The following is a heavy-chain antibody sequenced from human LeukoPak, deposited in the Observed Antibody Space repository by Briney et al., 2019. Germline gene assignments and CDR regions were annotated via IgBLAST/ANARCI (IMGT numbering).Heavy chain of an antibody. CDR1: GGSISSGGYY. J-gene: IGHJ6*02. Sequence: PSETLSLTCTVSGGSISSGGYYWSWIRQHPGKGLEWIGYIYYSGSTYYNPSLKSRVTISVDTSKNQFSLKLSSVTAADTAVYYCARKAIFGWSPYYYGMDVWGQGTTVTVSS. D-gene: IGHD3-3*01. CDR3: ARKAIFGWSPYYYGMDV. V-gene: IGHV4-31*03. CDR2: IYYSGST.